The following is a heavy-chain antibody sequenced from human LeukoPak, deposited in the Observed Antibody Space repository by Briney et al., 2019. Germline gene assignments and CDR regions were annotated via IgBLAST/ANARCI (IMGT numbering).Heavy chain of an antibody. V-gene: IGHV1-69*13. CDR2: IIPIFGTA. CDR1: GGTFSSYA. CDR3: AREPHYDSSGYYHLDY. J-gene: IGHJ4*02. D-gene: IGHD3-22*01. Sequence: GASVKVSCKASGGTFSSYAISWVRQAPGQGLEWMGGIIPIFGTANYAQKFQGRVTITADESTSTAYMELSSLRSEDTAVYYCAREPHYDSSGYYHLDYWGQGTLVTVSS.